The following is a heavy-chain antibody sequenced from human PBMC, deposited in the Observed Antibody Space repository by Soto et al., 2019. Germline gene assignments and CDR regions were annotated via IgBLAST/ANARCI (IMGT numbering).Heavy chain of an antibody. D-gene: IGHD6-19*01. Sequence: SETLSLTCAFYCGSFSGYYWSWIRQPPGKGLEWIGEINHSGSTNYNPSLKSRVTISVDTSKNQFSLKLSSVTAADTAVYYCARDPQLGSIAVAGTKKFDYWGQGTLVTVSS. V-gene: IGHV4-34*01. CDR1: CGSFSGYY. J-gene: IGHJ4*02. CDR2: INHSGST. CDR3: ARDPQLGSIAVAGTKKFDY.